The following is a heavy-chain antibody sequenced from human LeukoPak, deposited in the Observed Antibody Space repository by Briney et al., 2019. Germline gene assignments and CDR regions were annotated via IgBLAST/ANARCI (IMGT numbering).Heavy chain of an antibody. CDR3: AKEFYTTGGTVMDSQYYYYYGLDV. D-gene: IGHD2-2*02. Sequence: ASVKVSCKASGYTFIDYYIHWVRQAPGQGLEWMGIINPSGGRTSYAQKFQGRVTMTRDTSTSTVYMELSSLRSDDTAVYYCAKEFYTTGGTVMDSQYYYYYGLDVWGQGTTVTVSS. CDR1: GYTFIDYY. J-gene: IGHJ6*02. CDR2: INPSGGRT. V-gene: IGHV1-46*01.